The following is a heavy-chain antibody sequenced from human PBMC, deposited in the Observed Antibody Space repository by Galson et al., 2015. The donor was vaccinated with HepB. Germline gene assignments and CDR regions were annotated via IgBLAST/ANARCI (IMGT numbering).Heavy chain of an antibody. J-gene: IGHJ3*02. V-gene: IGHV1-18*01. D-gene: IGHD5-18*01. Sequence: QSGAEVKKPGESLKISCKGSGYSFTNYGISWVRQAPGQGLEWMGWISAYNGNTNYAQKLQGRVTMTTDTFTSIAYMELRSLRSDDTAVYYCARDKYSYGSRGTAFDIWGQGTMVTVSS. CDR1: GYSFTNYG. CDR2: ISAYNGNT. CDR3: ARDKYSYGSRGTAFDI.